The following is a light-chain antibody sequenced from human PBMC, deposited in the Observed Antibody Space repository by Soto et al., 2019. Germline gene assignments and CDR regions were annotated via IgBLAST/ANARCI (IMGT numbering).Light chain of an antibody. V-gene: IGLV1-40*01. CDR1: SSNIGAGYD. Sequence: QSVLTQPPSVSGAPGQRVTISCTGSSSNIGAGYDVNWYQQLPETAPKLLIFGDSNRPSGVPDRFSGSKSGTSASLVITGLQSDDEADYYCQSNDNVLSGSDVFGIVTQVAV. J-gene: IGLJ1*01. CDR3: QSNDNVLSGSDV. CDR2: GDS.